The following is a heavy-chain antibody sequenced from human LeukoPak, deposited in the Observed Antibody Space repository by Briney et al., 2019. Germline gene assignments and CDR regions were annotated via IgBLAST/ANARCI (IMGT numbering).Heavy chain of an antibody. Sequence: GGSLRLSCEASGFTFSSYGMNWVRQAPGKGLEWVSSISSSSTYIYYADSVKGRFTISRDNPKNSLYLQMNSLRAEDTAIYYCARVLGVQLERRYYFDYWGQGTLVTVSS. CDR1: GFTFSSYG. D-gene: IGHD1-1*01. CDR3: ARVLGVQLERRYYFDY. J-gene: IGHJ4*02. CDR2: ISSSSTYI. V-gene: IGHV3-21*01.